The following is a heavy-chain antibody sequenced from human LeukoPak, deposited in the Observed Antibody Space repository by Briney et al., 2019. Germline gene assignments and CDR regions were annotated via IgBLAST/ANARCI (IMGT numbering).Heavy chain of an antibody. CDR2: IYHSGST. CDR3: ARDKKVGRYSGYDFLFHKSRHQYYYGMDV. Sequence: SGTLSLTCAVSGGSIKSNNWWSWVRQPPGKGLEWIGEIYHSGSTNYNPSLESRVTVSVDKSKNQFSLDLSSVTAADTAVYYCARDKKVGRYSGYDFLFHKSRHQYYYGMDVWGQGTTVTVSS. CDR1: GGSIKSNNW. V-gene: IGHV4-4*02. J-gene: IGHJ6*02. D-gene: IGHD5-12*01.